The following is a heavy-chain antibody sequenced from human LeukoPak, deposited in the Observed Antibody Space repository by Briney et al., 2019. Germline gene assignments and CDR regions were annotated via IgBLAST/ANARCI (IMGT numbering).Heavy chain of an antibody. CDR3: ASQVAHKPMDV. V-gene: IGHV4-4*07. J-gene: IGHJ6*02. CDR2: MYGGGDT. D-gene: IGHD5-12*01. Sequence: SETLSLTCIVSGGSVINYYLSWIRQPAGKGLEWIGRMYGGGDTIYNPSLMSRVTMSVDASKNHFSLKLSSVTAADTAVYYCASQVAHKPMDVCGQGTTVTVSS. CDR1: GGSVINYY.